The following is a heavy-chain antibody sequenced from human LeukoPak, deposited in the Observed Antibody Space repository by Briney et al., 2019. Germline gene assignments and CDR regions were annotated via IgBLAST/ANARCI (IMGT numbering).Heavy chain of an antibody. D-gene: IGHD3-9*01. V-gene: IGHV1-8*03. CDR3: ARGFYDILTGYLRRGYYYYMDV. CDR2: MNPNSGNT. J-gene: IGHJ6*03. Sequence: ASAKVSCKASGGTFSSYAISWVRQAPGQGLEWMGWMNPNSGNTGYAQKFQGRVTITRNTSISTAYMELSSLRSEDTAVYYCARGFYDILTGYLRRGYYYYMDVWGKGTTVTVSS. CDR1: GGTFSSYA.